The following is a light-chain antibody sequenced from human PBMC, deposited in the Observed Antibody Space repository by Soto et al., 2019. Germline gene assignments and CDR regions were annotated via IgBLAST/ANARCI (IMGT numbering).Light chain of an antibody. Sequence: QSALTQPPSASGSPGQSVTISCTGTSSGVGGYNYVSWYQQHPGKAPKLMIYEVSKRPSGVPDRFSGSKSGNTASLTVSGLQAEDEADYYCISYAGSNNLVFGGGTKLTVL. CDR3: ISYAGSNNLV. V-gene: IGLV2-8*01. CDR1: SSGVGGYNY. CDR2: EVS. J-gene: IGLJ2*01.